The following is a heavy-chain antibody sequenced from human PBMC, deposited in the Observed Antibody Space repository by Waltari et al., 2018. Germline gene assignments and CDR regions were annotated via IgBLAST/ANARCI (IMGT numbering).Heavy chain of an antibody. CDR3: AREKQGRGHLGYFDY. CDR2: IKQDGSEK. J-gene: IGHJ4*02. D-gene: IGHD3-10*01. CDR1: GFTFSSYW. Sequence: EVQLVESGGGLVQPGGSLRLSCAASGFTFSSYWMSWVRTAPGKGLEWVANIKQDGSEKYYVDSVKGRFTISRDNAKNSLYLQMNSLRAEDTAVYYCAREKQGRGHLGYFDYWGQGTLVTVSS. V-gene: IGHV3-7*03.